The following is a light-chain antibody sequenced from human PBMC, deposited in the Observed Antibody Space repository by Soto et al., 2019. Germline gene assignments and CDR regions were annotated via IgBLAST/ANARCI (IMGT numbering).Light chain of an antibody. V-gene: IGKV3-20*01. CDR3: QQYGSSRFT. CDR1: QSISSSY. CDR2: GAS. J-gene: IGKJ3*01. Sequence: EIVLTQSPGTLSLSPGERATLSCRASQSISSSYLARYQQKPGQAPRHLVYGASSRATGMPDMFSGGGSGIDFPVSISRQEPEYFAVYYCQQYGSSRFTLGPGTKVDIK.